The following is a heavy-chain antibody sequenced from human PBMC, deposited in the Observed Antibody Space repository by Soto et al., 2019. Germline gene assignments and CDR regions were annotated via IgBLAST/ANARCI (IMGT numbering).Heavy chain of an antibody. CDR2: ISGSGGST. V-gene: IGHV3-23*01. Sequence: GGSLRLSCAASGFTFSSYAMSWVRQAPGKGLEWVSAISGSGGSTYYADSVKGRFTISRDNSKNTLYLQMNSLRAEDTAVYYCAKKARAAAYYDSSGYRVFDYWGQGALVTVSS. CDR3: AKKARAAAYYDSSGYRVFDY. D-gene: IGHD3-22*01. CDR1: GFTFSSYA. J-gene: IGHJ4*02.